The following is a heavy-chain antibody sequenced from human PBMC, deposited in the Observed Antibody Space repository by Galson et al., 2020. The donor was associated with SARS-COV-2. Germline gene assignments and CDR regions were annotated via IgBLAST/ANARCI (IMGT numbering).Heavy chain of an antibody. CDR2: IYYSGST. CDR1: GGSISSYY. J-gene: IGHJ5*02. CDR3: ARGVVTAIPGHNWFDP. V-gene: IGHV4-59*01. D-gene: IGHD2-21*02. Sequence: SETLSLTCTVSGGSISSYYWSWIRQPPGKGLEWIGYIYYSGSTNYNPSLKSRVTISVDTSKNQFSLKLSSVTAADTAVYYCARGVVTAIPGHNWFDPWGQGTLVTVSS.